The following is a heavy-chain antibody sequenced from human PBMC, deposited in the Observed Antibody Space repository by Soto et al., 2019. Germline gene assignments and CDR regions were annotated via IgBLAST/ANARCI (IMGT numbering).Heavy chain of an antibody. V-gene: IGHV1-18*01. J-gene: IGHJ3*02. CDR3: ARDVRDYGSDAFDI. D-gene: IGHD4-17*01. Sequence: ASVKVSCKASGYTFTSYGISWVRQAPGQGLEWMGWISAYNGNTNYAQKVQGRVTMTTDTTTSTAYMELRSLRSDDTAVYYCARDVRDYGSDAFDIWGQGTMVTVSS. CDR1: GYTFTSYG. CDR2: ISAYNGNT.